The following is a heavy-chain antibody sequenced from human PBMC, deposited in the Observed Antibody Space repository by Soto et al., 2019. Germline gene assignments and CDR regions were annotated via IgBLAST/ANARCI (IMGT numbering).Heavy chain of an antibody. Sequence: SETLSLTCTVSGGSISRYYWSWIRQPPGKGLKWIGYIYYSGSTNYNPSLKSRVTISVDTSKNQFSLKLSSVTAADTAVYYCARAQAYYYDSSGYFDYWGQGTLVTVS. J-gene: IGHJ4*02. V-gene: IGHV4-59*01. CDR2: IYYSGST. CDR3: ARAQAYYYDSSGYFDY. D-gene: IGHD3-22*01. CDR1: GGSISRYY.